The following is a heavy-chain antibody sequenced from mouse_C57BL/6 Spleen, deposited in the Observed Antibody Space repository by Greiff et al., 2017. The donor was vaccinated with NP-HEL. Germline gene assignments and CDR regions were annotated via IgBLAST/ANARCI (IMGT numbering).Heavy chain of an antibody. Sequence: QVQLQQPGAELVRPGSSVKLSCKASGYTFTSYWMDWVKQRPGQGLEWIGNIYPSDSETHYNQKFKDKATLTVDKSSSTAYMQLSSLTSEDSAVYYCARSRAQAYYYAKDYWGQGTSVTVSS. CDR3: ARSRAQAYYYAKDY. D-gene: IGHD3-2*02. CDR1: GYTFTSYW. J-gene: IGHJ4*01. CDR2: IYPSDSET. V-gene: IGHV1-61*01.